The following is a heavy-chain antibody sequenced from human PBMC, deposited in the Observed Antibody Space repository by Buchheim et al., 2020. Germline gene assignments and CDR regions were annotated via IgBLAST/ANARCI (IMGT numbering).Heavy chain of an antibody. J-gene: IGHJ5*02. CDR2: IWYDGSNK. D-gene: IGHD2-15*01. CDR1: GFTFSSYG. CDR3: ARDPLGYCSGGSCYLPASNWFDP. Sequence: QVQLVESGGGVVQPGRSLRLSCAASGFTFSSYGMHWVRQAPGKGLEWVAVIWYDGSNKYYADSVKGRFTISRDNSKNTLYLQMNSLRAEDTAVYYCARDPLGYCSGGSCYLPASNWFDPWGQGTL. V-gene: IGHV3-33*01.